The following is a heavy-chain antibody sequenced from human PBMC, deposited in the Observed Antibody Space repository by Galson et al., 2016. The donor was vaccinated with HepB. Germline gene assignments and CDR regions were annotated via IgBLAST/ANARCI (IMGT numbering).Heavy chain of an antibody. J-gene: IGHJ6*02. Sequence: SLRLSCAVSGFTFSNYAMSWVRQAPGKGLEWVSSISSSSSTIHYADSVKGRFTISRDNAKNSLSLQMNSLRDEDTAVYYCARVCRRGSTSCYLYYYGMDVWGQGTTVTVSS. V-gene: IGHV3-48*02. CDR1: GFTFSNYA. CDR3: ARVCRRGSTSCYLYYYGMDV. D-gene: IGHD2-2*01. CDR2: ISSSSSTI.